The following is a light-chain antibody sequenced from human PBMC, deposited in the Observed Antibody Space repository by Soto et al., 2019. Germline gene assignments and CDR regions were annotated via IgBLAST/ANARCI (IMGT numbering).Light chain of an antibody. Sequence: QSALTQPPSASGSPGQSVAISCTGTSSDVGGYNYVSWYQQHPGKAPKLMIYEVNKRPSGVSRRFSGSKAGNTASLTISGLLEDDEADYFCASFRSGTILVFGSGTKVTVL. V-gene: IGLV2-8*01. CDR3: ASFRSGTILV. CDR2: EVN. J-gene: IGLJ1*01. CDR1: SSDVGGYNY.